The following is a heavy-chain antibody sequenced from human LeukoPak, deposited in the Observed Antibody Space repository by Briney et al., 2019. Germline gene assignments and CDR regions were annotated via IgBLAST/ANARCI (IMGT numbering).Heavy chain of an antibody. V-gene: IGHV3-23*01. CDR1: GFTFSSYA. J-gene: IGHJ4*02. D-gene: IGHD3-3*01. CDR2: ISGSGSNT. CDR3: AKEATYYDFWSGYFDY. Sequence: GSLRLSCAASGFTFSSYAMSWVRQAPGKGLEWVSVISGSGSNTYYADSVKGRFTISRDNSKNILNLQMNSLGAEDTAIYYCAKEATYYDFWSGYFDYWGQGTLVTVSS.